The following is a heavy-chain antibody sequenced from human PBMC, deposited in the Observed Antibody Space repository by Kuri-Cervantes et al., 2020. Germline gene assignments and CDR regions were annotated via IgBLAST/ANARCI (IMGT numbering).Heavy chain of an antibody. J-gene: IGHJ4*02. CDR3: AASGGRVLDY. Sequence: SETLSLTCTVSGGSISSYYWSWIRQPPGEGLEWIGYIYYSGSTNYNPSLKSRVTISVDTSKNQFSLKLSSVTAADTAVYYCAASGGRVLDYWGQGTLVTVSS. D-gene: IGHD3-16*01. V-gene: IGHV4-59*01. CDR1: GGSISSYY. CDR2: IYYSGST.